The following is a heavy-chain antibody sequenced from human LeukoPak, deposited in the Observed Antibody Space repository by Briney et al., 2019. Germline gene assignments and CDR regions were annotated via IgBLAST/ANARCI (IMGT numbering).Heavy chain of an antibody. V-gene: IGHV4-59*08. D-gene: IGHD6-19*01. CDR1: GGSISSYY. Sequence: SETLSLTCTVSGGSISSYYWSWIRQPPGKGLEWIGYIYYSGSTNYNPSLKSRVTISVDTSKNQFSLKLSSVTAADTAVYYCARHSGAGYNWFDPWGQGTLVTVSS. CDR2: IYYSGST. J-gene: IGHJ5*02. CDR3: ARHSGAGYNWFDP.